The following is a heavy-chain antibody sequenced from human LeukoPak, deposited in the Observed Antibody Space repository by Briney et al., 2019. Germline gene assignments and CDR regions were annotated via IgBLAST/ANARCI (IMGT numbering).Heavy chain of an antibody. CDR2: IRYDGSNK. D-gene: IGHD3-10*01. V-gene: IGHV3-30*02. J-gene: IGHJ6*03. CDR3: AKTGRDYYYYYYMDV. Sequence: PGGSLRLSCAASGFTFSSYGMHWVRQAPGKGLEWVAFIRYDGSNKYYADSVKRRFTISRENYKNTLYLQMNSLRAEDTAVYYCAKTGRDYYYYYYMDVWGKGTTVTVSS. CDR1: GFTFSSYG.